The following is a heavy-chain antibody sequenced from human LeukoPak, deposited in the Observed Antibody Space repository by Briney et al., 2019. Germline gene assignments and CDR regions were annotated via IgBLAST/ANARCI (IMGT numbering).Heavy chain of an antibody. Sequence: SVKVSCKASEGTFSSYAISWVRQAPGQGLEWMGGIIPIFGTANYAQKFQGRVTITADKSTSTAYMELSSLRSEDTAVYYCARDYYGSGSSLQYYFDYWGQGTLVTVSS. V-gene: IGHV1-69*06. D-gene: IGHD3-10*01. CDR1: EGTFSSYA. CDR2: IIPIFGTA. J-gene: IGHJ4*02. CDR3: ARDYYGSGSSLQYYFDY.